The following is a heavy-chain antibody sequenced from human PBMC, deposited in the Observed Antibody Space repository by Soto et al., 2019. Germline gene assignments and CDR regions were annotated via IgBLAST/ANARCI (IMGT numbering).Heavy chain of an antibody. Sequence: GGSLRLSCAASGFTFSSYVMHRVRQAPGKGLEWAAVISYDGVNKYYADSVKGRFTISRDNSKNTLYLQMNSGRVEDTAVYYCAKDNGMDVWGQAATVTVSS. CDR2: ISYDGVNK. CDR1: GFTFSSYV. CDR3: AKDNGMDV. V-gene: IGHV3-30*18. J-gene: IGHJ6*01.